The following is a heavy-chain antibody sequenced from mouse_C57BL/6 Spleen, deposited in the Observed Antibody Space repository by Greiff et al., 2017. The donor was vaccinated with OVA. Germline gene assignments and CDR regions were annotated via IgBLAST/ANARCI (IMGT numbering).Heavy chain of an antibody. Sequence: VQLKESGAALAKPGASVKLSCKASGYTFTSSWMHWVHQRPGPGLEWIGYINPSSGYTTYNQQFKDKATLTADKSSSTAYMQLSSLTSEDSAVYYGARAGDYYGSSDDGYIDGWGTGTTVTVSS. CDR1: GYTFTSSW. CDR2: INPSSGYT. CDR3: ARAGDYYGSSDDGYIDG. V-gene: IGHV1-7*01. J-gene: IGHJ1*03. D-gene: IGHD1-1*01.